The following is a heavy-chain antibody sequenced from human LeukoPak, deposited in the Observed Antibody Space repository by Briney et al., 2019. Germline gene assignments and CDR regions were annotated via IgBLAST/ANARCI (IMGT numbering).Heavy chain of an antibody. CDR1: GGSISSYY. J-gene: IGHJ5*02. CDR2: IYTSGST. D-gene: IGHD4-11*01. Sequence: SETLSLTCTVSGGSISSYYWSWIRRPAGKGLEWIGRIYTSGSTNYNPSLKSRVTMSVDTSKNQFSLKLSSVTAADTAVYYCARGDSNYEYNWFDPWGQGTLVTVSS. CDR3: ARGDSNYEYNWFDP. V-gene: IGHV4-4*07.